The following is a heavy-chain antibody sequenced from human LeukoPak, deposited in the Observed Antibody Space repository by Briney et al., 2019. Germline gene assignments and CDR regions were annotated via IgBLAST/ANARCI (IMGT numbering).Heavy chain of an antibody. CDR1: GYTFTSYD. Sequence: ASVKVSCKASGYTFTSYDINWVRQAPGQGLEWMGWISAYNGNTNYAQKLQGRVTMTTDTSTSTAYMELRSLRSDDTAVYYCARLRYYSSGSYTYYFDYWGQGTLVTVSS. CDR3: ARLRYYSSGSYTYYFDY. V-gene: IGHV1-18*01. J-gene: IGHJ4*02. D-gene: IGHD3-10*01. CDR2: ISAYNGNT.